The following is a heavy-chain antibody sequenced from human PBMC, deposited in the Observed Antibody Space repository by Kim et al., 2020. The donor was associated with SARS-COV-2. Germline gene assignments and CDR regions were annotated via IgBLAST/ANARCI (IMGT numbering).Heavy chain of an antibody. Sequence: SVKVSCKASGGTFSSYAISWVRQAPGQGLEWMGGIIPIFGTANYAQKFQGRVTITADESTSTAYMELSSLRSEDTAVYYCAVPKSVKFYYYYYGMDVWGQGTTVTVSS. CDR3: AVPKSVKFYYYYYGMDV. CDR1: GGTFSSYA. J-gene: IGHJ6*02. CDR2: IIPIFGTA. V-gene: IGHV1-69*13.